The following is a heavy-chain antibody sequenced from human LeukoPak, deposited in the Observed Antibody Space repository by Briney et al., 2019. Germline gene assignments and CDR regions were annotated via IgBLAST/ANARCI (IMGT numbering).Heavy chain of an antibody. V-gene: IGHV4-34*01. CDR3: ARGRQDVTMIVVVMTAVSYYLDV. CDR2: MNPSGST. CDR1: GASFNSHY. J-gene: IGHJ6*03. Sequence: PSETLSLTCTVSGASFNSHYWSWIRQTPEKGLEWIGEMNPSGSTNYNPSLKSRVTISVDTSKNQFSLELSSVTAADTAVYYCARGRQDVTMIVVVMTAVSYYLDVWGKGTTVTVS. D-gene: IGHD3-22*01.